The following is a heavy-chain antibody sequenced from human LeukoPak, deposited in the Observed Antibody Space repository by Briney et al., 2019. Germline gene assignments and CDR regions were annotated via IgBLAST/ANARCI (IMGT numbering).Heavy chain of an antibody. V-gene: IGHV4-59*01. Sequence: SETLSLTCTVSGGSISSYYWSWIRQPPGKGLGWIGYIYYSGTTNYNPSLKSRVTISVDTSKNQFSLKLSSVTAADTAVHYCARGVYIAAAQYAYWGQGTLVTVSS. CDR2: IYYSGTT. CDR1: GGSISSYY. D-gene: IGHD6-13*01. J-gene: IGHJ4*02. CDR3: ARGVYIAAAQYAY.